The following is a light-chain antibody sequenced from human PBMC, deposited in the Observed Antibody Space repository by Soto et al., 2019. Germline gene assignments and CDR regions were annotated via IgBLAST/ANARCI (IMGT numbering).Light chain of an antibody. CDR2: DVS. V-gene: IGLV2-11*01. Sequence: QSVLTQPRSVSGSPGQSVTISCTGTSSDVGGYNYVSWYQQHPGKAPKLMIYDVSKRPSGVPDRFSGSKSGNTASLTISGLQAEDEADYYCSSYTSSSTLFXTGTKVTVL. CDR3: SSYTSSSTL. CDR1: SSDVGGYNY. J-gene: IGLJ1*01.